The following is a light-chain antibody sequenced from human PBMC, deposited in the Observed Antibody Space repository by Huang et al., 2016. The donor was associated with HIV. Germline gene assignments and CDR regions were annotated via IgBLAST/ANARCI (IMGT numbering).Light chain of an antibody. Sequence: IQLTQSPSSLSASVGDRVSITCRASQGISSYLALYQQKPGKAPKLLIYAASTLQSGVPSRFSGSGSGTDFTLTISILQPEAFATYYCQQLNSYPRSFGGGTKVEIK. J-gene: IGKJ4*01. CDR1: QGISSY. CDR2: AAS. CDR3: QQLNSYPRS. V-gene: IGKV1-9*01.